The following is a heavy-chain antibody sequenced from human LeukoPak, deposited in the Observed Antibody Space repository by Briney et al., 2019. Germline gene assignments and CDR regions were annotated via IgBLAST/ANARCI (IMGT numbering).Heavy chain of an antibody. Sequence: GGSLRLSCAASGFTSSSYAMSWVRQAPGKGLEWVSAISGSGGSTYYADSVKGRFTISRDNSKNTLYLQMNSLRAEDTAVYYCAKGGIVVVVAATGDAFDIWGQGTMVTVSS. CDR2: ISGSGGST. D-gene: IGHD2-15*01. V-gene: IGHV3-23*01. CDR3: AKGGIVVVVAATGDAFDI. J-gene: IGHJ3*02. CDR1: GFTSSSYA.